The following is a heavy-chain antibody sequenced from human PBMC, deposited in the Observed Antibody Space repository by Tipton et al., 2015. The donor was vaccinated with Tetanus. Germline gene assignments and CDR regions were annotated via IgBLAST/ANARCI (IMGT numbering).Heavy chain of an antibody. V-gene: IGHV4-39*01. D-gene: IGHD6-19*01. J-gene: IGHJ4*02. CDR1: GGSISSSSYY. CDR2: IYYSAST. CDR3: ARVAVAANFDY. Sequence: TLSLTCTVSGGSISSSSYYWGWIRQPPRNGLEWIGSIYYSASTYYNPSLKSRLIISGDTPKNQFSLKLSSVTAADTAVYYCARVAVAANFDYWGQGTLVTVSS.